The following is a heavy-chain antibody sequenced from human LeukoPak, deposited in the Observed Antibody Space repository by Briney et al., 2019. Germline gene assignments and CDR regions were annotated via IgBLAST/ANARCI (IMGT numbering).Heavy chain of an antibody. CDR3: ARDGVVGYSSYGMDV. CDR1: GGSISSGDYY. CDR2: IYYSGST. D-gene: IGHD5-18*01. V-gene: IGHV4-30-4*01. J-gene: IGHJ6*04. Sequence: SQTLSLTCTVSGGSISSGDYYWSWIRQPPGEGLEWIGYIYYSGSTYYNPSLKSRVTISVDTSKNQFSLKLSSVTAADTAVYYCARDGVVGYSSYGMDVWGKGTTVTVSS.